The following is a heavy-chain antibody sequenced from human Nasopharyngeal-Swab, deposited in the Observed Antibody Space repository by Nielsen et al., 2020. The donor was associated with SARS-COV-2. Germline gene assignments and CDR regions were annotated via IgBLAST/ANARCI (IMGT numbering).Heavy chain of an antibody. CDR3: VKDMSYCSSASCWYYYYMDV. CDR2: ISSNGGST. Sequence: GESLKISCSASGFTFSSYAMHWVRQAPGKGLEYVSAISSNGGSTYYADSVKGRFTISRDNSKNTLYLQMSSLRAEDTAVYYCVKDMSYCSSASCWYYYYMDVWGKGTTVTVSS. J-gene: IGHJ6*03. D-gene: IGHD2-2*01. V-gene: IGHV3-64D*09. CDR1: GFTFSSYA.